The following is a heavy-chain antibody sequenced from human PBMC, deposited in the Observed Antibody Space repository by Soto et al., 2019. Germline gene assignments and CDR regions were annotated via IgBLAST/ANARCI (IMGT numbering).Heavy chain of an antibody. CDR1: GFTFSSYA. CDR2: ISHDGSNK. V-gene: IGHV3-30-3*01. Sequence: GRSLRLSCAASGFTFSSYAMHWVRQAPGKGLEWVAVISHDGSNKYYADSVKGRFTISRDNSKNTLYLQMNSLRAEDTAVYYCARAGGYDSSGYPSDYWGQGTLVTVSS. CDR3: ARAGGYDSSGYPSDY. D-gene: IGHD3-22*01. J-gene: IGHJ4*02.